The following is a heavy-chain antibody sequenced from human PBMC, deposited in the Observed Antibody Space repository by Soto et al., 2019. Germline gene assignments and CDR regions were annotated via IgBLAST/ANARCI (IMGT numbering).Heavy chain of an antibody. J-gene: IGHJ4*02. CDR1: GYTFTSYY. D-gene: IGHD3-22*01. Sequence: GASVKVSCKASGYTFTSYYMHWVRQAPGQGLEWMGIINPSGGSTSYAQKFQGRVTMTRDTSTSTVYMELSSLRSEDTAVYYCARSHWGLLHFFVLPKPPDRIDFDYWGQGTLVTVSS. V-gene: IGHV1-46*03. CDR3: ARSHWGLLHFFVLPKPPDRIDFDY. CDR2: INPSGGST.